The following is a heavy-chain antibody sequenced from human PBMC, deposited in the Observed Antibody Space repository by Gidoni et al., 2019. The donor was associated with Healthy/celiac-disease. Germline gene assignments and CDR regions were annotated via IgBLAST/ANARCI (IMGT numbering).Heavy chain of an antibody. J-gene: IGHJ4*02. CDR2: IYHSGST. D-gene: IGHD2-15*01. Sequence: QLQLQESGSGLVKPSQTLSLTCAVPGGSISSGGYSWCLLRQPQGKGLEWIGYIYHSGSTCYNPSPKSRVTISVNRSKNQFYLKQSYVTAANTAVYYCARARGWDGQLLLYYFDYWGQGTLVTVSS. CDR3: ARARGWDGQLLLYYFDY. V-gene: IGHV4-30-2*01. CDR1: GGSISSGGYS.